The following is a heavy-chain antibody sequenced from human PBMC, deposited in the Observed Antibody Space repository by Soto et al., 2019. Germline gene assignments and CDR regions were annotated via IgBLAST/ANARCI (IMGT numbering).Heavy chain of an antibody. V-gene: IGHV2-5*02. J-gene: IGHJ5*02. Sequence: QITLKEAGPTLVKPTQTLTLTCTFSGFSLNTTGVGVAWIRQPPGKALEWLAVIYWDDAKRYSSSLNRRVTVIRDTSKNQVVLSLTNMDPVDTGTYYCAHSRSSDLSPDENYFAPWGQGALVTVSS. CDR3: AHSRSSDLSPDENYFAP. CDR2: IYWDDAK. CDR1: GFSLNTTGVG. D-gene: IGHD6-25*01.